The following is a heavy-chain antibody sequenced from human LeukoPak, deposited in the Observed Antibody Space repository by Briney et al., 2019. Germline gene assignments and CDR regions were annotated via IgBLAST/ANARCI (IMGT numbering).Heavy chain of an antibody. CDR1: GFTFSSYA. CDR2: IDGNGGST. D-gene: IGHD3-10*01. Sequence: GGSLRLSCAACGFTFSSYAMSWVRQAPGKGLEWVSFIDGNGGSTYYADSVKGRFTISRDNSKNTLYLQMNSLRADDTAVYYCAKRFGEGEFDYWGHGTLVTVSS. CDR3: AKRFGEGEFDY. V-gene: IGHV3-23*01. J-gene: IGHJ4*01.